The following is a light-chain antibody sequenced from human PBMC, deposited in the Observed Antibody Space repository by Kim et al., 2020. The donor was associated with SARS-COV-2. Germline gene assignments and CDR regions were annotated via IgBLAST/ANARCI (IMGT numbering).Light chain of an antibody. CDR2: RYN. Sequence: GQRVTISCSGSSSNIGSNIVNWYQQLPGMAPKLLIYRYNQRPSVVPARFSGSKSGTSASLAISGLQAQDEADYYCAAWDDSLKGVVFGGGTKLTVL. CDR1: SSNIGSNI. CDR3: AAWDDSLKGVV. V-gene: IGLV1-44*01. J-gene: IGLJ2*01.